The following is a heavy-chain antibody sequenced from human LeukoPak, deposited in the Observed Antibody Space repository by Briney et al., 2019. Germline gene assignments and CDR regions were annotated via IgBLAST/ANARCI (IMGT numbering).Heavy chain of an antibody. CDR1: GFTFSSYG. D-gene: IGHD2-15*01. CDR3: ARGCGGNCYLNDY. CDR2: IWYDGSNK. V-gene: IGHV3-33*01. J-gene: IGHJ4*02. Sequence: GGSLRLSCAASGFTFSSYGMHWVRQAPGKGLEWVAVIWYDGSNKYYADSVKGRFTISRDNSKNTLYLQMNSLRAEDTAVYYCARGCGGNCYLNDYWGQGTLVTVSS.